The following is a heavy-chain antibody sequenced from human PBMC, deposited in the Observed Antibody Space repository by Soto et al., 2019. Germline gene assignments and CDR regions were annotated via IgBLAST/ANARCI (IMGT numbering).Heavy chain of an antibody. V-gene: IGHV1-18*01. D-gene: IGHD5-18*01. J-gene: IGHJ6*02. CDR1: GYTFTIYG. CDR3: ARDLLDTAMVYYYYGMDV. Sequence: ASVKVSCKASGYTFTIYGISCVLQSPLQWLEWMGCISAYNGSTNYAQKLQGRVTMTTDTSTSTAYTELRSLRSDDTAVYYCARDLLDTAMVYYYYGMDVWGQGTTVTVSS. CDR2: ISAYNGST.